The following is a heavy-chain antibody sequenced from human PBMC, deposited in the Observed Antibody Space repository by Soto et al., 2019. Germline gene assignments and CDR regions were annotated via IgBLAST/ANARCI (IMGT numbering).Heavy chain of an antibody. J-gene: IGHJ3*02. D-gene: IGHD2-15*01. V-gene: IGHV1-69*13. CDR2: IIPIFGTA. CDR1: GGTFSSYA. CDR3: ARPFTVVTEFDAFDI. Sequence: PGPSVKVSCKASGGTFSSYAISWVRQAPGQGLEWMGGIIPIFGTANYAQKFQGRVTITADESTSTACMELSSLRSEDTAVYYCARPFTVVTEFDAFDIWGQGTMVTVSS.